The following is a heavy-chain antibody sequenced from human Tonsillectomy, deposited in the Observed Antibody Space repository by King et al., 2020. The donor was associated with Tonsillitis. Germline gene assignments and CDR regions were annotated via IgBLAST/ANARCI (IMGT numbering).Heavy chain of an antibody. CDR2: IKQDGSEK. Sequence: VQLVESGGGLVQPGGSLRLSCAASGFTFSSYWMSWVRQAPGKGLDWVANIKQDGSEKYYVDSVKGRFTISRDNAKNSLYLQMNSLRAEDTAVYYCSRLVDTAMEYYFDYWGQGTLVTVSS. D-gene: IGHD5-18*01. CDR1: GFTFSSYW. V-gene: IGHV3-7*03. CDR3: SRLVDTAMEYYFDY. J-gene: IGHJ4*02.